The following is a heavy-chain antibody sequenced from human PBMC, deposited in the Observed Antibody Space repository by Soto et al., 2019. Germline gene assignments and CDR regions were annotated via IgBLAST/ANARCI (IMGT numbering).Heavy chain of an antibody. Sequence: GESLKSSCHGSGYSFASDWIGWVRQMPGKDLEWMGIIYPGDSDTRYSPSFQGQVTISADKSLRTAYLQWTSLKASDTALYYCARTRSFTLGFYYDGMDVWGQGTTVTVSS. V-gene: IGHV5-51*01. CDR2: IYPGDSDT. CDR3: ARTRSFTLGFYYDGMDV. D-gene: IGHD6-6*01. J-gene: IGHJ6*02. CDR1: GYSFASDW.